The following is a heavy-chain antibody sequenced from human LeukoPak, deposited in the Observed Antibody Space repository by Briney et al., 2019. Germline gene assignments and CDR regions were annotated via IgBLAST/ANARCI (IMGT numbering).Heavy chain of an antibody. J-gene: IGHJ5*02. Sequence: PSETLSLTCAVSGYSISSGYYWGWIRQPPGKGLEWIGNIYHSGSTDYNPSLKSRLTISVDTSKNQFSLKLNSVTAADTAIYYCARVTLVRGVSNCFDPWGQGTLVTVSS. CDR2: IYHSGST. V-gene: IGHV4-38-2*01. CDR1: GYSISSGYY. D-gene: IGHD3-10*01. CDR3: ARVTLVRGVSNCFDP.